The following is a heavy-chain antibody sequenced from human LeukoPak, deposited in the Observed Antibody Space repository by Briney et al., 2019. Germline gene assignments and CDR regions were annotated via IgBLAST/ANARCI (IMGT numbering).Heavy chain of an antibody. CDR2: SSM. CDR1: GFTFARSE. D-gene: IGHD2-21*01. CDR3: ARAGDKGTANWYFDL. V-gene: IGHV3-48*03. Sequence: PGGSLRLSCAAAGFTFARSEMNCVRQAPGKGLEWISSSSMYYADSVKGRFTISRENAKQTLYLQMNSLRPEDTAVYYCARAGDKGTANWYFDLWGRGTLVTVSS. J-gene: IGHJ2*01.